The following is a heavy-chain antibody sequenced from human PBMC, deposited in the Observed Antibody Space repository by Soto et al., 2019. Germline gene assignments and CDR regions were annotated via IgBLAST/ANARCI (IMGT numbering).Heavy chain of an antibody. Sequence: QVQLQQWGAGLLKPSETLSLTCAVYGGSFSGYYWSWIRQPPGKGLEWIGEINHSGSTNYNPSLRRRALTAVDTSKYQLALRRSYVTGADTAVYYCARGRYYGSASSKGRYYSAYPRQGALVTLS. D-gene: IGHD3-10*01. V-gene: IGHV4-34*01. J-gene: IGHJ4*02. CDR1: GGSFSGYY. CDR2: INHSGST. CDR3: ARGRYYGSASSKGRYYSAY.